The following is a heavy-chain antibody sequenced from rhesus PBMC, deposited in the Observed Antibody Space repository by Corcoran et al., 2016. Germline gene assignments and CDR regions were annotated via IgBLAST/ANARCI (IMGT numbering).Heavy chain of an antibody. CDR3: AKEGSRANWNFDY. V-gene: IGHV5-2*01. Sequence: EVQLVQSGAEVKRPGESLKLSCQTSGYSFTSYWISLVRQLPRKGLEWMGAIDPSDSDTRYSPSFQGQVTVSADKSISTAYLQWSSLKASDSATYYCAKEGSRANWNFDYWGQGVLVTVSS. J-gene: IGHJ4*01. CDR2: IDPSDSDT. CDR1: GYSFTSYW. D-gene: IGHD1-26*01.